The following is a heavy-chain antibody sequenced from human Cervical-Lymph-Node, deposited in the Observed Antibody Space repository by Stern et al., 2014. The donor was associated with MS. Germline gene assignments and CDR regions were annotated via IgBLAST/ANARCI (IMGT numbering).Heavy chain of an antibody. J-gene: IGHJ6*02. D-gene: IGHD2-15*01. CDR3: ARDKPVAVIYYYGMDV. CDR1: GYTFTTYA. Sequence: VQLVESGAEVKKPGASVTVSCEASGYTFTTYAIHWVRQAPGQRLEWMGWINAANGNTNYSQKFQGRVTITRDTSPSPASMELSSLKSEDTAVYYCARDKPVAVIYYYGMDVWGQGTTVTVSS. CDR2: INAANGNT. V-gene: IGHV1-3*01.